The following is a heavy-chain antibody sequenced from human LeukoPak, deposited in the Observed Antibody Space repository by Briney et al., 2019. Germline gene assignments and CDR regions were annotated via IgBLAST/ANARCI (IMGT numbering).Heavy chain of an antibody. CDR3: TTGREIVVVITLLGRQYMDV. V-gene: IGHV3-7*03. CDR2: INQDGSEK. J-gene: IGHJ6*03. D-gene: IGHD3-22*01. Sequence: GGSLRLSCAASGFSFSSYWMSWVRQAPGKGLEWVANINQDGSEKYYVDSVKGRCSISRDNAKNSLYLQVNTLRAEDTAVYYCTTGREIVVVITLLGRQYMDVWGKGTTVTVSS. CDR1: GFSFSSYW.